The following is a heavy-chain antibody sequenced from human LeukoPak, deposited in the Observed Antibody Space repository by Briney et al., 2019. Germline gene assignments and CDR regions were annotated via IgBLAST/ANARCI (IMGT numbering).Heavy chain of an antibody. CDR1: GGSVSSGSYY. Sequence: PSETLSLTCTVSGGSVSSGSYYWSWIRQPPGKGLEWIGYIYYSGSTNYNPSLKSRVTISVDTSKNQFSLKLSSVTAADTAVYYCARDGGQLWFLSPGRESATLQRQYYYYYGMDVWGQGTTVTVSS. D-gene: IGHD5-18*01. J-gene: IGHJ6*02. CDR2: IYYSGST. V-gene: IGHV4-61*01. CDR3: ARDGGQLWFLSPGRESATLQRQYYYYYGMDV.